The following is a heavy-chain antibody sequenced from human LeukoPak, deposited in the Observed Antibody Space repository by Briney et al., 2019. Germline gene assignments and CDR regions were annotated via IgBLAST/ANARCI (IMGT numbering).Heavy chain of an antibody. J-gene: IGHJ4*02. CDR1: GYTFTGYY. V-gene: IGHV1-2*02. CDR2: FNHNSGGT. Sequence: GASVKLSCKASGYTFTGYYIHWVRQSPGQRLEWMGWFNHNSGGTNYEPKFQGRVTMTRDTSISTAYMELSRLRSDDTAVYYCASLIRLRGSDYWGQGTLVTVSS. D-gene: IGHD4-23*01. CDR3: ASLIRLRGSDY.